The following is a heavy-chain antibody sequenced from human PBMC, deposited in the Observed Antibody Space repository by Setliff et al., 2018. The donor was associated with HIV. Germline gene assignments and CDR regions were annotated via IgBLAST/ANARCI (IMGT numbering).Heavy chain of an antibody. Sequence: GASVKVSCKASGYNLHNYGITWARQAPGQGLEWMGWINTHTGNTNSAQRFQGRVTMTTDTSTSTAYMELRSLRSDDTAVYYCARGKTWLRFLDYWGQGTLVTVSS. CDR2: INTHTGNT. CDR1: GYNLHNYG. J-gene: IGHJ4*02. D-gene: IGHD5-12*01. CDR3: ARGKTWLRFLDY. V-gene: IGHV1-18*01.